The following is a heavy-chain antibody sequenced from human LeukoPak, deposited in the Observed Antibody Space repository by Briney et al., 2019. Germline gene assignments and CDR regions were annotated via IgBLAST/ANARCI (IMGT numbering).Heavy chain of an antibody. CDR1: GFTFSSYG. J-gene: IGHJ4*02. V-gene: IGHV3-33*01. D-gene: IGHD6-13*01. CDR3: ARGLRYGTVPYFDY. CDR2: IWYDGSNK. Sequence: GRSLRLSCAASGFTFSSYGMHWVRQAPGKGLEWVAVIWYDGSNKYYADSVKGRFTFSRDNSKNTLYLQMNSLRAEDTAVYYCARGLRYGTVPYFDYWGQGTLVTVSS.